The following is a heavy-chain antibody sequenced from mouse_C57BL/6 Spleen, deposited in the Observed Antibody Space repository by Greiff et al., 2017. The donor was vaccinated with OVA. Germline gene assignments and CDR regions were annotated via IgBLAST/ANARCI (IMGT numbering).Heavy chain of an antibody. CDR2: IYPGNSDT. CDR1: GYTFTSYW. V-gene: IGHV1-5*01. J-gene: IGHJ4*01. Sequence: VQLQQSGTVLARPGASVKMSCKTSGYTFTSYWMHWVKQRPGQGLEWIGAIYPGNSDTSYNQKFKGKAKLTAVTSASTAYMELSSLTNEDSAVYYCTRGGYGSSLYYYAMDYWGQGTSVTVSS. CDR3: TRGGYGSSLYYYAMDY. D-gene: IGHD1-1*01.